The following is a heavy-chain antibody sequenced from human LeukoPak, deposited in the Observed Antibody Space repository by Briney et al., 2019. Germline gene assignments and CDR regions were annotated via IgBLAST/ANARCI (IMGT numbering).Heavy chain of an antibody. CDR2: ISGSGGST. V-gene: IGHV3-23*01. CDR1: GFTFSSYV. Sequence: PGGSLRLSCAASGFTFSSYVMSWVRQAPGKGLEWVSAISGSGGSTYYADSVKGRFTISRDNSKNTLYLQMNSLRAEETAVYYCAKSLENPHYYYDSSGYYWGFDICGQGTMATVSS. D-gene: IGHD3-22*01. J-gene: IGHJ3*02. CDR3: AKSLENPHYYYDSSGYYWGFDI.